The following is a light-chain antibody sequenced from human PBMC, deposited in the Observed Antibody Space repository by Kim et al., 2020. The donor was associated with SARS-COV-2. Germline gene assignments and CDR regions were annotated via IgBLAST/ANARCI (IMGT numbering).Light chain of an antibody. Sequence: GQEVTISCSGSTSNIGRSDVFWYQQLPGAAHKLLIYNTNVRPSGVPDRLSGSKSGTSASLAISGLRSDDEADYYCATWDDNLSGALFGGGTQLTVL. CDR2: NTN. J-gene: IGLJ3*02. CDR3: ATWDDNLSGAL. CDR1: TSNIGRSD. V-gene: IGLV1-47*01.